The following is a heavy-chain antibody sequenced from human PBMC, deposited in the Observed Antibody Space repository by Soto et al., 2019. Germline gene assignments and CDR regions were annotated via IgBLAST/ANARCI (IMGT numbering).Heavy chain of an antibody. CDR2: ISYDGSNK. D-gene: IGHD6-19*01. CDR3: AKDLFSSGWYYFDY. J-gene: IGHJ4*02. CDR1: GFTFSSYG. Sequence: GGSLRLSCAASGFTFSSYGVHWVRQAPGKGLEWVAVISYDGSNKYYADSVKGRFTISRDNSKNTLYLQMNSLRAEDTAVYYCAKDLFSSGWYYFDYWGQGTLVTV. V-gene: IGHV3-30*18.